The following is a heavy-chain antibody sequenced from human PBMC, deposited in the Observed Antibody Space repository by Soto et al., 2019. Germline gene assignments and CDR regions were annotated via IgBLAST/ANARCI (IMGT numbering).Heavy chain of an antibody. V-gene: IGHV4-30-4*02. CDR3: AIGGSGSYYNPYYFDY. CDR1: GGTINSGDYF. Sequence: SETLSLTCSVSGGTINSGDYFWSWIRQPPGKGLEWIGSIFYTGSTYYSPSLKSRVTISVDTSKNQFSLKLSSVTAADTAVYYCAIGGSGSYYNPYYFDYWGQGTLVTVSS. CDR2: IFYTGST. J-gene: IGHJ4*02. D-gene: IGHD3-10*01.